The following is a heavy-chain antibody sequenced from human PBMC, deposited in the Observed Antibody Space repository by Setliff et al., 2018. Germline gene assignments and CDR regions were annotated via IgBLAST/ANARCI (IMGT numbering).Heavy chain of an antibody. D-gene: IGHD2-21*01. CDR3: ARVALVVVIRNAFDI. Sequence: SETLSLTCTVSGGSISSGGYYWSWIRQHPGKGLEWIGYIYYSGSTYYNPSLKSRVTILVDTSKNQFSLKLSSVTAADTAVYYCARVALVVVIRNAFDIWGQGTMVTVSS. V-gene: IGHV4-31*03. CDR1: GGSISSGGYY. J-gene: IGHJ3*02. CDR2: IYYSGST.